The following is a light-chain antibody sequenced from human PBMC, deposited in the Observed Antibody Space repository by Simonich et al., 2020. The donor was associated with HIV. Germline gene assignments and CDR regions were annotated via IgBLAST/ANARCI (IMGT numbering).Light chain of an antibody. Sequence: EIVMTQSPATLSVSPGERATLSCRASPIVTTDLAWYQQKPGQVPRLLIYGASTRATGIPARFSGSGSGTEFTLTISSMQSEDFALYYCQQYNNWPRTFGQGTKVEIK. V-gene: IGKV3-15*01. CDR3: QQYNNWPRT. J-gene: IGKJ1*01. CDR2: GAS. CDR1: PIVTTD.